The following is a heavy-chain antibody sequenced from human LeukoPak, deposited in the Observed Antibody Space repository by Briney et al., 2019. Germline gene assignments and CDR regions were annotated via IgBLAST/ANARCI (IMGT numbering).Heavy chain of an antibody. Sequence: GGSLRLSCAASGFSFSDYYMHWVRQAPGKGLEWVSSISFDSGDETLYADSVKGRFTISRDNTKNSMFLQMDSLTVEDTALYFCTRDLPATISLGDDYWGPGSPVTVSS. CDR3: TRDLPATISLGDDY. CDR1: GFSFSDYY. CDR2: ISFDSGDET. V-gene: IGHV3-21*01. D-gene: IGHD5-12*01. J-gene: IGHJ4*02.